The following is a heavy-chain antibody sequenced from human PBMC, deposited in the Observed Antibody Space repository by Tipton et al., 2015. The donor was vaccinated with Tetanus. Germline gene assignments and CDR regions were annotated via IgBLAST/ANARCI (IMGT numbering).Heavy chain of an antibody. CDR1: GCSVSSGSYY. Sequence: TLSLTCTVSGCSVSSGSYYWSWIRQPPGKGLEWIGYIYYSGSTNYNPSLKSRVTISVDTSKNQFSLKLSSVTAADTAVYYCARARAAAGPFDYWGQGTLVTVSS. CDR3: ARARAAAGPFDY. V-gene: IGHV4-61*01. D-gene: IGHD6-13*01. J-gene: IGHJ4*02. CDR2: IYYSGST.